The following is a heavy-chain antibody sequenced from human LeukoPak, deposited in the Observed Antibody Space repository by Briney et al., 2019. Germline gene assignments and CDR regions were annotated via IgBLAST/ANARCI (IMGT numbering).Heavy chain of an antibody. V-gene: IGHV1-18*01. CDR1: GYTFTSYG. CDR3: AAKFGVGLRYYYYGMDV. Sequence: GASVKVSCKASGYTFTSYGISWVRQAPGQGLEWMGWISAYNGNTNYAQKLQGRVTMTTDTSTSTAYMELRSLRSDDTAVYYCAAKFGVGLRYYYYGMDVWGQGTTVTVSS. D-gene: IGHD3/OR15-3a*01. CDR2: ISAYNGNT. J-gene: IGHJ6*02.